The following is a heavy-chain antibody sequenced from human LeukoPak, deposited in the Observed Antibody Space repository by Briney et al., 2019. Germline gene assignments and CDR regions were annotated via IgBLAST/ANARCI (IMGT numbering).Heavy chain of an antibody. CDR1: GFTFSNAW. V-gene: IGHV3-15*01. CDR3: TSYLEWYLHYYYMDV. Sequence: GGSLRLSCAACGFTFSNAWMSWVRQAPGKGLEWVGRIKSKTDGGTTDYAAPVKGRFTISRDDSKNTLYLQMNSLKTEDTAVYYCTSYLEWYLHYYYMDVWGKGTTVTVSS. CDR2: IKSKTDGGTT. J-gene: IGHJ6*03. D-gene: IGHD3-3*01.